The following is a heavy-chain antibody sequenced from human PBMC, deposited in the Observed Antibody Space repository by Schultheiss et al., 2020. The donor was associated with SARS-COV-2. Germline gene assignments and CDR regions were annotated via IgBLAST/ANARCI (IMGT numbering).Heavy chain of an antibody. CDR3: ARDNTYLGPMDV. D-gene: IGHD2/OR15-2a*01. CDR1: GFTFSSYA. V-gene: IGHV3-21*01. CDR2: ISSSSSYI. J-gene: IGHJ6*02. Sequence: GGSLRLSCAASGFTFSSYAMNWVRQAPGKGLEWVSSISSSSSYIYYADSVKGRFTISRDNAKNSLYLQMNSLRAEDTAVYYCARDNTYLGPMDVWGQGTTVTVSS.